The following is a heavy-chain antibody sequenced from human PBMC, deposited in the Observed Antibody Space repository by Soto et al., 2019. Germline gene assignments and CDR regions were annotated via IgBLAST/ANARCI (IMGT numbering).Heavy chain of an antibody. V-gene: IGHV1-3*01. J-gene: IGHJ6*02. Sequence: QVQLVQSGAEVKKPGASVKVSCKASGYTFTSYAMHWVRQAPGQRLEWMGWINAGNGNTKYSQKFQGRVTITRDTSASTDYMELSSLRSEDTAVYYCARVAAGTDGMDVWGQGTTVTVSS. CDR3: ARVAAGTDGMDV. CDR2: INAGNGNT. CDR1: GYTFTSYA. D-gene: IGHD6-13*01.